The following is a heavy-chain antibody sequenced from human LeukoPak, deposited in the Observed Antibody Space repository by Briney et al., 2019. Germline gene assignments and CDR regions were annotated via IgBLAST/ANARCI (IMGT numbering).Heavy chain of an antibody. Sequence: SETLSLTCTVSGGSISSGGYSWSWIRQPPGKGLEGIGYIYYSGSTNYNPSLKSRVTISVDTSKNQFSLKLSSVTAADTAVYYCARWGYDSSGYSLDYWGQGTLVTVSS. CDR1: GGSISSGGYS. D-gene: IGHD3-22*01. J-gene: IGHJ4*02. CDR3: ARWGYDSSGYSLDY. CDR2: IYYSGST. V-gene: IGHV4-61*08.